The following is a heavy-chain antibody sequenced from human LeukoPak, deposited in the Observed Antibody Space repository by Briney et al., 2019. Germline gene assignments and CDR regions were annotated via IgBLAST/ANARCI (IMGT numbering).Heavy chain of an antibody. CDR3: AKSSRRRLDFGAFDI. V-gene: IGHV3-23*01. CDR1: GFTFSSYV. CDR2: ISNNGGGT. D-gene: IGHD3-3*01. Sequence: PGGSLRLSCAGSGFTFSSYVMTWVRRAPGKGLEWVSSISNNGGGTYYADSVKGRFTVSRDNSKNTLYLQMNSLRAEDTAVYSCAKSSRRRLDFGAFDIWGLGTMVTVSS. J-gene: IGHJ3*02.